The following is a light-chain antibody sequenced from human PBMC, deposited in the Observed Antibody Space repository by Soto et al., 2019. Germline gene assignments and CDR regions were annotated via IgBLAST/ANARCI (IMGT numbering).Light chain of an antibody. CDR1: PTINNN. J-gene: IGKJ1*01. Sequence: ERVMTQSPVTLSVYPGEGATLSCRASPTINNNLSWYQQKPGQAPRLLIYGASRRATGVPARFSGSGSGKEFTLTISSLQSEDFAVYYCLHYNNGPRFGQGTMV. CDR2: GAS. CDR3: LHYNNGPR. V-gene: IGKV3-15*01.